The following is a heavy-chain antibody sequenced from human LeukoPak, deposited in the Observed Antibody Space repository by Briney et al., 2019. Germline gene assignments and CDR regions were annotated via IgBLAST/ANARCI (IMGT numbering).Heavy chain of an antibody. V-gene: IGHV3-74*01. CDR2: VRRDGSFT. Sequence: GGSLRLTCAASGFTFSTYWMHWVRQVPGKGLEWVSRVRRDGSFTNYADSVKGRFTISRDNARNTLYLQMNSLRAEDTAVYYCAAMPENWFDPWGQGTLVTVSS. J-gene: IGHJ5*02. CDR3: AAMPENWFDP. D-gene: IGHD1-14*01. CDR1: GFTFSTYW.